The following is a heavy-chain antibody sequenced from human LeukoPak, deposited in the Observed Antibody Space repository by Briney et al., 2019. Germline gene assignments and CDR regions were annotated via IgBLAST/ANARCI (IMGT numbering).Heavy chain of an antibody. CDR1: GYTFTNYY. CDR2: ITPSGGST. J-gene: IGHJ5*02. D-gene: IGHD4-23*01. V-gene: IGHV1-46*01. CDR3: ARDNSVEDTAWWFDP. Sequence: ASVKVSCKASGYTFTNYYMHWVRQAPGQGLEWLELITPSGGSTWYAQKFQGRVTMTRDMSTSTDYMELSSLRSVDTAVYYCARDNSVEDTAWWFDPWGQGTLVTVSS.